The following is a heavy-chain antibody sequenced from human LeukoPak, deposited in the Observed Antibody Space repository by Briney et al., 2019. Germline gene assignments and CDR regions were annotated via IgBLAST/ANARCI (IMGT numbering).Heavy chain of an antibody. Sequence: GGSLRLSCAASGFTFSSYWMSWVRQAPGKGLEWVSAISGSGGSTYYADSVKGRFTISRDNSKNTLYLQMNSLRAEDTAVYYCASRYYDILTGYYGPLDYWGQGTLVTVSS. J-gene: IGHJ4*02. CDR3: ASRYYDILTGYYGPLDY. D-gene: IGHD3-9*01. CDR2: ISGSGGST. V-gene: IGHV3-23*01. CDR1: GFTFSSYW.